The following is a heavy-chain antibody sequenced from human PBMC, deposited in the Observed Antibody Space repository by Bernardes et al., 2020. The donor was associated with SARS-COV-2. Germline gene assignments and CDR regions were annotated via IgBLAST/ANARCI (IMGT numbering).Heavy chain of an antibody. Sequence: ASVKVSCKTSGYTFTSFDINWVRQATGRGLEWMGWVNPNSGNTGYAQTFQGRVTMTSDTSISTAYMELTSLGSEDTAVYYCMRGRPGGMDVWGQGTTVTVSS. CDR3: MRGRPGGMDV. CDR1: GYTFTSFD. CDR2: VNPNSGNT. V-gene: IGHV1-8*01. J-gene: IGHJ6*02.